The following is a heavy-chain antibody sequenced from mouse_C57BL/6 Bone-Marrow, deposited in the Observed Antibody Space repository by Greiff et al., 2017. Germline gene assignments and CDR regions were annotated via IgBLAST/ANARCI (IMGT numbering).Heavy chain of an antibody. CDR2: ISSGSSTI. CDR1: GFTFSDYG. V-gene: IGHV5-17*01. CDR3: ARPLEGFSFDY. J-gene: IGHJ2*01. Sequence: EVKLVESGGGLVKPGGSLKLSCAASGFTFSDYGMHWVRQAPEKGLEWVAYISSGSSTIYYAETVKGRFTISRDNAKNTLFLQMTSLRSEDTAMYYCARPLEGFSFDYWGQGTTLTVSS.